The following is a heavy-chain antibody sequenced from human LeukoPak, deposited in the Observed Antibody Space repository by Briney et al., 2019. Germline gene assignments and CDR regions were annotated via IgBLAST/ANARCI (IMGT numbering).Heavy chain of an antibody. V-gene: IGHV3-21*01. D-gene: IGHD5-18*01. CDR1: GFTFSTYI. CDR2: IIGSSSYI. CDR3: ARGQSYGWFDP. Sequence: GGSLRLACAASGFTFSTYIMNWVRQAPGKGLEWGSSIIGSSSYIYYAESVKGRFTISRDSAQNSLYLQMNSLRAEDTAVYYCARGQSYGWFDPWGQGNLVTVSS. J-gene: IGHJ5*02.